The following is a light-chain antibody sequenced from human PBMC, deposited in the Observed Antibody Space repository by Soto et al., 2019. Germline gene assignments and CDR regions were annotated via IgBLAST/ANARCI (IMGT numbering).Light chain of an antibody. CDR3: ISYTTSSTML. CDR2: EVS. Sequence: QSVLTQPASVSGSPGQSITISYTGTSSDIGAYNYVSWYQQHPGKAPKLIIYEVSNRPSGVSNRFSGSQSGNTASLTISGLQAEDEADYYCISYTTSSTMLFGGGTQLTVL. V-gene: IGLV2-14*01. CDR1: SSDIGAYNY. J-gene: IGLJ2*01.